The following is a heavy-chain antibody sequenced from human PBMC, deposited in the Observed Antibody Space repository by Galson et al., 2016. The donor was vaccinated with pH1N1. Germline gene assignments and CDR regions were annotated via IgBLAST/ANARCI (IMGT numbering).Heavy chain of an antibody. V-gene: IGHV3-7*01. CDR3: ATEDYYTSLY. CDR1: GFIFSDYW. Sequence: SLRLSCAASGFIFSDYWMSWVRQAPGKGLEWVAKINQDGSRKYYVDSMKGRCTISRDNAENSLYLQMNSLRVEDTALYYCATEDYYTSLYWGQGILDTVSS. J-gene: IGHJ4*02. CDR2: INQDGSRK. D-gene: IGHD1-26*01.